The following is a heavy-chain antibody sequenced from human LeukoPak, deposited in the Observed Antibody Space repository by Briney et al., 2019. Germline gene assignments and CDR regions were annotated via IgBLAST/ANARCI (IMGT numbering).Heavy chain of an antibody. J-gene: IGHJ4*02. Sequence: GASVKVSCKASGYTLTDYYMHWVRQAPGQGFEWMGWINPNDGDTNYAQKFQGRVTMTRDTSISTAHMEVSRLRSDDMAVYYCARANFLYCSSTTCLFDYWGQGTLVTVSS. D-gene: IGHD2-2*01. CDR1: GYTLTDYY. V-gene: IGHV1-2*02. CDR3: ARANFLYCSSTTCLFDY. CDR2: INPNDGDT.